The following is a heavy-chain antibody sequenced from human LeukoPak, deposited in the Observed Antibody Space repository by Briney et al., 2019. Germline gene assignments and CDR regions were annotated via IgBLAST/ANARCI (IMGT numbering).Heavy chain of an antibody. CDR3: ARDGAGYQLLHDY. J-gene: IGHJ4*02. D-gene: IGHD2-2*01. V-gene: IGHV3-48*01. CDR1: GFTFSSYS. Sequence: PGGSLRLSCAASGFTFSSYSMNWVRQAPGKGLEWVSYISSSSSTIYYADSVKGRFTISRDNAKNLLYLQMNSLRAEDTAVYYCARDGAGYQLLHDYWGQGTLVTVSS. CDR2: ISSSSSTI.